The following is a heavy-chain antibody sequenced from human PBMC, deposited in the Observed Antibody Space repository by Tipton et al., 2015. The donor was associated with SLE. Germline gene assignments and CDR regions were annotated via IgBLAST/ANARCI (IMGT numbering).Heavy chain of an antibody. D-gene: IGHD3-16*01. V-gene: IGHV3-30*02. Sequence: SEFTYSGYAMHWVRQAPGKGLEWVAFIRADGSNKDYADSVKGRFTISRDNSKNTLYLQMNRLRVEDTAVYYCAGGTGAYFDHWGQGTLVTVSS. CDR2: IRADGSNK. CDR3: AGGTGAYFDH. CDR1: EFTYSGYA. J-gene: IGHJ4*02.